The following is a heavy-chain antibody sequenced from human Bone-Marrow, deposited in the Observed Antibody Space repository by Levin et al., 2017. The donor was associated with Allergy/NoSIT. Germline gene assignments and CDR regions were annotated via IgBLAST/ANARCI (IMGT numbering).Heavy chain of an antibody. CDR2: IYSTASS. D-gene: IGHD6-19*01. V-gene: IGHV4-59*01. CDR1: GVSINNYF. Sequence: SETLSLTCNVSGVSINNYFWSWIRQPPGKGLEWIGYIYSTASSSYNPSLKNRVTMSIETSKNQVSLKLRFVTAADTAVYYCARAGDWESSVWYGTKDYAREFWGQGTTVTVSS. CDR3: ARAGDWESSVWYGTKDYAREF. J-gene: IGHJ6*02.